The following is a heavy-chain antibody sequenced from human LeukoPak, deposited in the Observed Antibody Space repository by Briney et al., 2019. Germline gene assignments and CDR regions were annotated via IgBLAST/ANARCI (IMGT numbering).Heavy chain of an antibody. CDR2: ILDSGYST. J-gene: IGHJ6*03. Sequence: GGSLRLSCAASGFTFSSYAMSWVRQAPGKGLEWVSGILDSGYSTYYANSVKGRFTISRDNANNTLYLQMNSLRAEDTAVYYCAKLGGHPLHNYYVGVWGKGTTVAVSS. CDR1: GFTFSSYA. V-gene: IGHV3-23*01. D-gene: IGHD3-16*01. CDR3: AKLGGHPLHNYYVGV.